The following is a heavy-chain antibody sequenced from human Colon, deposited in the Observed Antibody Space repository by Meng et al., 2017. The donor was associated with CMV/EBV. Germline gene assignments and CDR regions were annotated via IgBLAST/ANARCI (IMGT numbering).Heavy chain of an antibody. CDR3: AKGFY. CDR2: ISGNGASA. Sequence: EEQVLESVGDLVQAGGSLRLSCAVSGFRFNTDVMTWVRQAPGKGLEWVATISGNGASAYYADSVKGRFTISRDNSKNMVYLQMKTLRDEDTAVYYCAKGFYWGQGTLVTVSS. J-gene: IGHJ4*02. V-gene: IGHV3-23*01. CDR1: GFRFNTDV.